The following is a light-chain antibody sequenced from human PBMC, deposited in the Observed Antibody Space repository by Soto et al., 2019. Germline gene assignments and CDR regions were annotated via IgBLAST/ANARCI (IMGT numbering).Light chain of an antibody. V-gene: IGKV1-39*01. CDR1: QSISSY. CDR2: AAS. Sequence: DIQMTQSPSSLSASVGDRVTITCRASQSISSYLNWYQQKPGKAPKLLIYAASSLQSGVPSRFSGSGSGTEFTLTINSLQTDDFATYYCQQYNSYSTFGQGTKVDIK. J-gene: IGKJ1*01. CDR3: QQYNSYST.